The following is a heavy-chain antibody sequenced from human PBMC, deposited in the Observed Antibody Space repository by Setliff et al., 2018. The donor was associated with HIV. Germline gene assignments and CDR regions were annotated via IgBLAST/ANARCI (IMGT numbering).Heavy chain of an antibody. CDR3: AGGPGTTSIDH. CDR1: GGSFSGYY. J-gene: IGHJ4*02. V-gene: IGHV4-34*01. Sequence: LSLTCAVYGGSFSGYYWSWIRQPPGKGLEWIGEINHSGSTNYNMSLWSRVTISLDASRNQFSLELISVTAADTAVYYCAGGPGTTSIDHWAQGTLVTVSS. D-gene: IGHD1-26*01. CDR2: INHSGST.